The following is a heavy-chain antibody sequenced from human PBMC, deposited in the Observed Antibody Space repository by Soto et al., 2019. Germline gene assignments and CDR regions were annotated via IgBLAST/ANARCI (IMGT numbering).Heavy chain of an antibody. J-gene: IGHJ4*02. D-gene: IGHD4-17*01. V-gene: IGHV5-10-1*01. Sequence: EVQLVQSGAEVKKPGEYLRISCKASGYSFTTYWISWVRQMPGKGLEWMGRIDPSDSYTDYSPSFQVHVTISADKSISTAYLQWSSLKASDTAMYYSARQGYGDYEDYWGQGTQVTVSS. CDR3: ARQGYGDYEDY. CDR1: GYSFTTYW. CDR2: IDPSDSYT.